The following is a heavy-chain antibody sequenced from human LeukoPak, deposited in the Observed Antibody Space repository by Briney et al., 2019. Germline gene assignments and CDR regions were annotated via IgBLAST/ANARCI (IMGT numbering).Heavy chain of an antibody. CDR3: ARVYGEEALDF. J-gene: IGHJ3*01. CDR2: MNPNSDNT. Sequence: ASVKVSCKASGYTFTSYDIHWVRQATGQGLEWMGWMNPNSDNTGCAQKFQGRVTMTRNTSISTAYMELSSLRSEDTAVYYCARVYGEEALDFWGQGTLVTVSS. D-gene: IGHD4-17*01. CDR1: GYTFTSYD. V-gene: IGHV1-8*01.